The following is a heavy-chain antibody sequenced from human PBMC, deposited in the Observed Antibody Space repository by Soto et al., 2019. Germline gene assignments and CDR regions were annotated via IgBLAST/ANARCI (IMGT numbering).Heavy chain of an antibody. CDR2: MNPNSGNT. J-gene: IGHJ5*02. D-gene: IGHD3-10*01. V-gene: IGHV1-8*01. Sequence: QVQLVQSGAEVKKPGASVKVSCKASGYTFTSYDINWVRQATGQGLEWMGWMNPNSGNTGYAQKFQGRVTMTRNTSISTAYMELSSLRSEDTAVYYCARGLLLWCGDTKSSWFDPWGQGTLVTVSS. CDR3: ARGLLLWCGDTKSSWFDP. CDR1: GYTFTSYD.